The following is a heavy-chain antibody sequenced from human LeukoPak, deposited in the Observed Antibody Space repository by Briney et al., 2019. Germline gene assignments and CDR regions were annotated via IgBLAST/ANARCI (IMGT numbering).Heavy chain of an antibody. V-gene: IGHV3-7*01. D-gene: IGHD3-22*01. CDR1: GFTFSSYW. CDR3: ARDPLADYYDSSGYFDY. CDR2: IKQDGSEK. J-gene: IGHJ4*02. Sequence: GGSLRLSCAASGFTFSSYWMSWVRQAPGKGLEWVANIKQDGSEKYYVDSVKGRVTISRDNAKNSLYLQMNSLRAEDTAVYYCARDPLADYYDSSGYFDYWGQGTLVTVSS.